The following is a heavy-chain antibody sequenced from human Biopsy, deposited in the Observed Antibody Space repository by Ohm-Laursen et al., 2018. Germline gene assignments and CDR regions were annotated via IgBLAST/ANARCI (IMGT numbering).Heavy chain of an antibody. Sequence: GTLSLTWVVFGRTFSDYRWTWIRQPPGKGLEWIGRINQSGSTNYNPSLKSRVTISADASKYEFSLRLTSVTAADTAVYFCGNEVYGRDYWGLGARVTVSS. V-gene: IGHV4-34*08. J-gene: IGHJ4*02. CDR2: INQSGST. CDR1: GRTFSDYR. D-gene: IGHD4-17*01. CDR3: GNEVYGRDY.